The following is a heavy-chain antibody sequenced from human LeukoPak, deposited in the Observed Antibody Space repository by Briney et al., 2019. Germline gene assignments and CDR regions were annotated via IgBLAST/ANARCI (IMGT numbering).Heavy chain of an antibody. Sequence: GASVKVSCKASGYTFTSYGISWVRQAPGQGLEWMGWISAYSGDTNYAQKFQGRATMTTDTSTSTAYMELRSLSSDDTAVYYCATPLHSTVTTLEYWGQGTLVTVSS. J-gene: IGHJ4*02. V-gene: IGHV1-18*01. D-gene: IGHD4-17*01. CDR2: ISAYSGDT. CDR1: GYTFTSYG. CDR3: ATPLHSTVTTLEY.